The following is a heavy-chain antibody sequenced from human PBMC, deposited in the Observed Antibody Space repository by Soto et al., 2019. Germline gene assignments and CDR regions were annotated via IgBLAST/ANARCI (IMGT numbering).Heavy chain of an antibody. Sequence: GGSLRFSCAASGFTFSDHYMDWVRQAPGKGLEWVGRTRNKANSYTTEYAASVKGRFTISRDDSKNSLYLQMNSLKTEDTAVYYCARVGVGATPYYYYYGMDVWGQGTTVTVSS. D-gene: IGHD1-26*01. CDR3: ARVGVGATPYYYYYGMDV. CDR2: TRNKANSYTT. CDR1: GFTFSDHY. J-gene: IGHJ6*02. V-gene: IGHV3-72*01.